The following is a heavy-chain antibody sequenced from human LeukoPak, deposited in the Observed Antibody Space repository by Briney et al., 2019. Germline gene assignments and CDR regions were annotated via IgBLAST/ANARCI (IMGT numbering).Heavy chain of an antibody. D-gene: IGHD1/OR15-1a*01. J-gene: IGHJ3*02. V-gene: IGHV5-51*01. CDR1: GYSFASYW. Sequence: GEPLKISCKGSGYSFASYWIGWVRQMPGKGLEWMGIIYPGDSDTRYSPSFQGQVTISADKSISTAYLQWSSLKASDTAMYYCARHAPNKIPDAFDIWGQGTMVTVSS. CDR3: ARHAPNKIPDAFDI. CDR2: IYPGDSDT.